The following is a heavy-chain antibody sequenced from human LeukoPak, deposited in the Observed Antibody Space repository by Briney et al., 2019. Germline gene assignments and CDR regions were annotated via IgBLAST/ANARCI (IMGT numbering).Heavy chain of an antibody. V-gene: IGHV1-2*02. Sequence: ASVKVSCKASGYTFTGYYMHWVRQAPGQGLEWMGWINPNSGGTNYAQKFQGRVTMTRDTSISTAYMELSRLRSDDTAVYYCARGVGYSSSWSFRYYYYYGMDVWGQGTTVTVSS. J-gene: IGHJ6*02. CDR2: INPNSGGT. D-gene: IGHD6-13*01. CDR1: GYTFTGYY. CDR3: ARGVGYSSSWSFRYYYYYGMDV.